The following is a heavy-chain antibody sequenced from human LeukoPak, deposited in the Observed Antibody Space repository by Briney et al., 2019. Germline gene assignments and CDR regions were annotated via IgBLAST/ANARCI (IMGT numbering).Heavy chain of an antibody. CDR3: ASRAMTQNFDH. Sequence: PGGSLRLSCAASGITFSSYDMNWVRQAPGKGLEWISYISDSGSAIFYVESVKGRFTISRDNAKNSLYLQMNRLRVEDTAVYYCASRAMTQNFDHWGQGTLVTVSS. V-gene: IGHV3-48*03. J-gene: IGHJ4*02. CDR1: GITFSSYD. CDR2: ISDSGSAI.